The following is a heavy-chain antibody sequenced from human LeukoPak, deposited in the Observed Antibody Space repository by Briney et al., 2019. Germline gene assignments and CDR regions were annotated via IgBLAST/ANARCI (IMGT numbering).Heavy chain of an antibody. CDR1: GFTFSGEN. D-gene: IGHD5-18*01. Sequence: PGGSLRLSCAASGFTFSGENMNWVHQAPGKGLEWVSSIRKGGNYIYYADSVKGRFTISRDNAKNSLYLQTDSLRAEDTAVYYCARGGYSYGFDNWGQGTLVIVSS. CDR2: IRKGGNYI. V-gene: IGHV3-21*01. CDR3: ARGGYSYGFDN. J-gene: IGHJ4*02.